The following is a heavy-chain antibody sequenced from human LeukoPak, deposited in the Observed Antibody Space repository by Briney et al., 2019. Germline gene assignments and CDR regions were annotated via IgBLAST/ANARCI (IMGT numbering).Heavy chain of an antibody. CDR1: GGTFSSYG. CDR3: ARELRGRAYRFEAAASFDAFDI. J-gene: IGHJ3*02. V-gene: IGHV1-69*13. CDR2: IIPIFGTA. D-gene: IGHD6-13*01. Sequence: ASVKVSCKASGGTFSSYGISWVRQAPGQGLEWMGGIIPIFGTANYAQKFQGRVTITADESTSTVYMELSSLRSEDTAVYYCARELRGRAYRFEAAASFDAFDIWGQGTMVTVSS.